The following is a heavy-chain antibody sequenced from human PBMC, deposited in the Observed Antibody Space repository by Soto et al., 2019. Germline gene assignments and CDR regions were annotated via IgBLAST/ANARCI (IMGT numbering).Heavy chain of an antibody. CDR2: ISTYSGDT. CDR3: ARHHGPTTSENWFDP. Sequence: QAHLVQSGVEVKTPGASVQVSCQASGYTFFTHDISWVRQAPGEGHEWIGWISTYSGDTKYAQKFQGRVTTTTDTATTKAYLELRRLRYDDTAVYYCARHHGPTTSENWFDPWGQGTVVTVSS. D-gene: IGHD5-12*01. V-gene: IGHV1-18*01. CDR1: GYTFFTHD. J-gene: IGHJ5*02.